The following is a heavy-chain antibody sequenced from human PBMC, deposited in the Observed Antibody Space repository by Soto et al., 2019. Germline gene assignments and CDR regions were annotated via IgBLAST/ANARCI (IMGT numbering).Heavy chain of an antibody. CDR1: GGSISRYF. Sequence: SETLSLTCSVSGGSISRYFWSWIRQPPGKGLEYIGYIYYTGSTNYNPSLKSRVTISVDTSKNQFSLKLSSVTAADTAVYYCARGGSLGDYYYGMDVWCQGTTVTVSS. V-gene: IGHV4-59*01. CDR2: IYYTGST. CDR3: ARGGSLGDYYYGMDV. J-gene: IGHJ6*02. D-gene: IGHD3-10*01.